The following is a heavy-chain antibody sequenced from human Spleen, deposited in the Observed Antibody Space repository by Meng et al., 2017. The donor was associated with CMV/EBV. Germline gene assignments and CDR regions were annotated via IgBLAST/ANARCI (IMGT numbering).Heavy chain of an antibody. V-gene: IGHV3-30-3*01. CDR2: ISYDGSNK. J-gene: IGHJ4*02. D-gene: IGHD6-19*01. CDR3: ARDRLAGLDY. CDR1: GFTFSSYA. Sequence: GGSLRLSCAASGFTFSSYAMHWVRQAPGKGLEWVAVISYDGSNKYYADSVKGRFTISRDNSKNTLYLQMNSLRAEDTAVYYCARDRLAGLDYWGQGTLVTVSS.